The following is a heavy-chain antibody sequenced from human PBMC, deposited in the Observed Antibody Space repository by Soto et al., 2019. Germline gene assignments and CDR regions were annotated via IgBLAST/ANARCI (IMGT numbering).Heavy chain of an antibody. CDR1: GFTFDDYA. J-gene: IGHJ6*03. CDR3: AKDIKGRAAAGTKYYYYYMDV. CDR2: ISWNSGSI. Sequence: EVQLVESGGGLVQPGRSLRLSCAASGFTFDDYAMHWVRQAPGKGLEWVSGISWNSGSIGYADSVKGRFTISRDNAKNSLYLQMNSLRAEHTALYYCAKDIKGRAAAGTKYYYYYMDVWGKGTTVTVSS. D-gene: IGHD6-13*01. V-gene: IGHV3-9*01.